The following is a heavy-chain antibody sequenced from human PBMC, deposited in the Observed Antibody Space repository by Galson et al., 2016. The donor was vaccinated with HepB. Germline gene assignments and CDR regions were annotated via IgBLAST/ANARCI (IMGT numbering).Heavy chain of an antibody. D-gene: IGHD6-13*01. V-gene: IGHV4-34*01. CDR1: GGSFSGSS. Sequence: SETLSLTCAVFGGSFSGSSWTWIRQPPGKGLEWIGEINHSGNTNNNLSLTSRVTISVDTSKNVVSLNLTSVTAADTGVYYCARGGKLGIYYYFDYWGQGIYVTVSS. CDR2: INHSGNT. J-gene: IGHJ4*02. CDR3: ARGGKLGIYYYFDY.